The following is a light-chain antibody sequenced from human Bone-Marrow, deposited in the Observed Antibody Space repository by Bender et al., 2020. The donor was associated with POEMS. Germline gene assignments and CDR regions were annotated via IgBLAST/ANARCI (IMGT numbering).Light chain of an antibody. Sequence: QSVLTQPPSASETPGQRVTISCSGSSSNIGGNIVNWYQQLPGTAPKLLIYSNDQRPSGVPDRFSGSKSGTSASLAISGVQSEDEGDYYCSSWDDSLSGWVFGGGTKLTVL. V-gene: IGLV1-44*01. CDR1: SSNIGGNI. J-gene: IGLJ3*02. CDR2: SND. CDR3: SSWDDSLSGWV.